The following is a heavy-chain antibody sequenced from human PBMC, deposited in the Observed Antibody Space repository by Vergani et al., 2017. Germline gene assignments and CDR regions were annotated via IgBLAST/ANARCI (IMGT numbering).Heavy chain of an antibody. CDR2: FDPEDGET. CDR3: ARDVRDGYNPDY. D-gene: IGHD5-24*01. Sequence: QVQLVQSGAEVKKPGSSVKVSCKVSGYTLTELSMHWVRQAPGKGLEWMGGFDPEDGETIYAQKFQGRVTMTEDTSTDTAYMELRSLRSDDTAVYYCARDVRDGYNPDYWGQGTLVTVSS. J-gene: IGHJ4*02. CDR1: GYTLTELS. V-gene: IGHV1-24*01.